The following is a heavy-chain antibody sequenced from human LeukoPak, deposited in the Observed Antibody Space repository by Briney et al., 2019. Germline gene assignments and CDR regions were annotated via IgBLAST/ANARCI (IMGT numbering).Heavy chain of an antibody. Sequence: GGSLRHSCAAYGFTLDDDGISSVRQAPGKGLEWVAGINGNGVSAGYADSVKSRFTISRDNAKHSLYLQMSSLRAEDTALYYCARLKLMVAPDYWGQGTLVTVSS. V-gene: IGHV3-20*04. D-gene: IGHD2-8*01. J-gene: IGHJ4*02. CDR1: GFTLDDDG. CDR3: ARLKLMVAPDY. CDR2: INGNGVSA.